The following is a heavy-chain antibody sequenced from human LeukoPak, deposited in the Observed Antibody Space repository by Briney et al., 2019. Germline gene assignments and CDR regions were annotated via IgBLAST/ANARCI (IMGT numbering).Heavy chain of an antibody. CDR1: GFTFSSYS. V-gene: IGHV3-21*01. CDR3: ERDYYGDYSFDY. CDR2: ISSSSSYI. D-gene: IGHD4-17*01. Sequence: PGGSLRLSCAASGFTFSSYSMNWVPQAPGKGLKWVSSISSSSSYIHYADSVKGRFTISRDNAKNSVHLEMSSLRAEDTAVYYCERDYYGDYSFDYWGQGTLVTVSS. J-gene: IGHJ4*02.